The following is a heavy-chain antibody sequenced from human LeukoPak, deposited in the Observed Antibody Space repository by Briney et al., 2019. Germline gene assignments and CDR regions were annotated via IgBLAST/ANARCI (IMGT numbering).Heavy chain of an antibody. CDR2: VYYSGST. CDR1: GGSISSSSYY. J-gene: IGHJ3*02. V-gene: IGHV4-39*07. D-gene: IGHD3-3*01. CDR3: ARDRLYYDFPGAFDI. Sequence: SETLSLTCTVSGGSISSSSYYWGWIRQPRGKGLEWIGSVYYSGSTYYNPSLKSRVTISVDTSKNQFSLKLSSMTAADTAVYYCARDRLYYDFPGAFDIWGQGTMVTVSS.